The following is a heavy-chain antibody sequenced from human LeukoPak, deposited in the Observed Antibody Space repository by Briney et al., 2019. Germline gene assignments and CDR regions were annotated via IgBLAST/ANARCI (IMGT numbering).Heavy chain of an antibody. Sequence: PGGSLRLSCVASGLTLSNSAMTWVCQAPGKGLEWVSIITGDGTGTFYADSVKGRFSISRDTSTNTVYLQMNSLGVDDTALYYCATVGGFCPSSNCYAYFDYWGQGSLVTVSS. CDR3: ATVGGFCPSSNCYAYFDY. D-gene: IGHD2-2*01. CDR1: GLTLSNSA. V-gene: IGHV3-23*01. CDR2: ITGDGTGT. J-gene: IGHJ4*02.